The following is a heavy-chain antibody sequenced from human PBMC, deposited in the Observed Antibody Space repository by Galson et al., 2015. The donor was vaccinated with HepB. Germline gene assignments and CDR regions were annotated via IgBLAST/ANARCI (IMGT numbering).Heavy chain of an antibody. CDR1: GYTFTSYA. V-gene: IGHV1-3*01. Sequence: SCKASGYTFTSYAMHWVRQAPGQRLEWMGWINAGNGNTKYSQKFQGRVTITRDTSASTAYMELSSLRSEDTAVYYCARPGGGFYDSSGPLGFDPWGQGTLVTVSS. J-gene: IGHJ5*02. CDR2: INAGNGNT. D-gene: IGHD3-22*01. CDR3: ARPGGGFYDSSGPLGFDP.